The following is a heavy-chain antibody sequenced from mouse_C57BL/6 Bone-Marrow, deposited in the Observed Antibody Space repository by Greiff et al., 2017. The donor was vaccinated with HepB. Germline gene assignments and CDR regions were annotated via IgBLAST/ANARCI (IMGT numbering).Heavy chain of an antibody. Sequence: EVKLQESGPGLVKPSQSLSLTCSVTGYSITSGYYWNWIRQFPGNKLEWMGYISYDGSNNYNPSLKNRISITRDTSKNQFFLKLNSVTTEDTATYYCARAYYSNSYAMDYWGQGTSVTVSS. CDR1: GYSITSGYY. CDR3: ARAYYSNSYAMDY. CDR2: ISYDGSN. D-gene: IGHD2-5*01. V-gene: IGHV3-6*01. J-gene: IGHJ4*01.